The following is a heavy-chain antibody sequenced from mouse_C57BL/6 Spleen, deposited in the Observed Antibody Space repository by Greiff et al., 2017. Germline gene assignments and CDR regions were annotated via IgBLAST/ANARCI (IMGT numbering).Heavy chain of an antibody. CDR2: IDPTSGGT. CDR1: GYTFTSYW. D-gene: IGHD1-1*01. Sequence: QVQLQQPGAELVKPGASVKLSCKASGYTFTSYWMHWVKQRPGRGLEWIGRIDPTSGGTQYNEKFKSKATLPVDQPSSTAYMQLSSLTSEDSAVYYCARSRYGSSHLYFDVWGTGTTVTVSS. CDR3: ARSRYGSSHLYFDV. J-gene: IGHJ1*03. V-gene: IGHV1-72*01.